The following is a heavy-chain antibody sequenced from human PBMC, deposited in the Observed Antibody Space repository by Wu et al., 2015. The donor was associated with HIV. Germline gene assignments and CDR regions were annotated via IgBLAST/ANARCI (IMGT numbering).Heavy chain of an antibody. Sequence: QVQLVQSGNEVRKPGASVTVSCNTSGYSFIDYGISWVRQAPGQGLEWMGWISGVRQAPGQGLEWLGWGTSQSDNGKYAQKFQGRVTMSTDTSTRTAYKELRSLTSDDTAVYYCARDGGTDWNDSGSEYWGQGTLVTVSS. D-gene: IGHD1-1*01. V-gene: IGHV1-18*01. CDR2: GTSQSDNG. CDR3: ARDGGTDWNDSGSEY. CDR1: GYSFIDYG. J-gene: IGHJ4*02.